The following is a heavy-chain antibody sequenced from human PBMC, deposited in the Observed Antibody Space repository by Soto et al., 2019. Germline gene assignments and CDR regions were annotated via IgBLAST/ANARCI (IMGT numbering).Heavy chain of an antibody. V-gene: IGHV4-38-2*01. CDR2: IYHSGNT. CDR3: ARVTFAGRGSFHD. D-gene: IGHD4-4*01. J-gene: IGHJ4*02. CDR1: GYSITNGYY. Sequence: PSETLSLTCAVSGYSITNGYYWGWIRQPPGKGLEWIGSIYHSGNTYYNPSLKSRVTLSIDTSKNQFSLKLRSVTAADTALYYCARVTFAGRGSFHDWGQGTLATVSS.